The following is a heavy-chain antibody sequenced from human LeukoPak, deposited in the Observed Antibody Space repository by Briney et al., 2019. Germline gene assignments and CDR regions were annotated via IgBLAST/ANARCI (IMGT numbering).Heavy chain of an antibody. J-gene: IGHJ4*02. CDR1: GFTFSSYG. D-gene: IGHD6-13*01. V-gene: IGHV3-30*02. CDR3: AKAVGYSSSYLGY. Sequence: PGGSLRLSCAASGFTFSSYGMHWVRQAPGKGLEWVAFIRFDGRNIYYADSVKGRFTISRDNSKNTLYLQMNSLRGEDTAVYYCAKAVGYSSSYLGYWGQRTLVTVSS. CDR2: IRFDGRNI.